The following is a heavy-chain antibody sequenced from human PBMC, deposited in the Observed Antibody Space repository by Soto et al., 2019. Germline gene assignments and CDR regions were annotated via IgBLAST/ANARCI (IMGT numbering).Heavy chain of an antibody. V-gene: IGHV1-18*01. J-gene: IGHJ4*02. CDR3: ARGAHGSGYGVY. CDR2: ISGYNGNT. Sequence: SXKVSFKASGYTXTTYGIDLVRQAPGQGLEWIGWISGYNGNTNYAQKFQGRVTITTDTSRSIAYMELRSMTFEDTAVYYCARGAHGSGYGVYWGQGALGTVSS. D-gene: IGHD3-3*01. CDR1: GYTXTTYG.